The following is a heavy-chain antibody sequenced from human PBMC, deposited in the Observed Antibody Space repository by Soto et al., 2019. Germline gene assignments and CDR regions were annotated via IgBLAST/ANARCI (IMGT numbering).Heavy chain of an antibody. J-gene: IGHJ2*01. CDR2: INPKRGGT. D-gene: IGHD2-21*01. CDR3: ARDSGIPGRYWYFGL. Sequence: QVQLVQSGAEVKKPGASVKVSCTTYGYTFSDYFLHWVRQAPGQGPEWMGFINPKRGGTEYAQKFQGRVTMTRDTSCSTVYMDLSGLTSDDTAIYYCARDSGIPGRYWYFGLWGRGTMVAVSS. V-gene: IGHV1-2*02. CDR1: GYTFSDYF.